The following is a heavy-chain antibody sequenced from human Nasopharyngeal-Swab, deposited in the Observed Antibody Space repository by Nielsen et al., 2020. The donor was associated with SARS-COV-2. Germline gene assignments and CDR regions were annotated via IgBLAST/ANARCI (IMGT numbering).Heavy chain of an antibody. CDR2: IWYDGSNK. V-gene: IGHV3-33*08. J-gene: IGHJ3*02. D-gene: IGHD3-3*01. CDR3: ARDGDKYYDFWSGYYRRYAFDI. Sequence: GESLKISCAASGFTFSSYAMSWVRQAPGKGLEWVAVIWYDGSNKYYADSVKGRFTISRDNSKNTLYLQMNSLRAEDTAVYYCARDGDKYYDFWSGYYRRYAFDIWGQGTMVTVSS. CDR1: GFTFSSYA.